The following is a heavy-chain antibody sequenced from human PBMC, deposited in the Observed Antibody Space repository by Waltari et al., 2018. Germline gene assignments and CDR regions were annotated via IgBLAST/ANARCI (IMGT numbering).Heavy chain of an antibody. D-gene: IGHD4-17*01. CDR2: IKQDGSEK. CDR3: ARESTVTTGGDDY. V-gene: IGHV3-7*01. Sequence: EVQLVESGGGLVQPGGSLRLSCAASGFTFSSYWMRWVRQAPGKGLEWVANIKQDGSEKYYVDSVKGRFTISRDNAKNSLYLQMNSLRAEDTAVYYCARESTVTTGGDDYWGQGTLVTVSS. J-gene: IGHJ4*02. CDR1: GFTFSSYW.